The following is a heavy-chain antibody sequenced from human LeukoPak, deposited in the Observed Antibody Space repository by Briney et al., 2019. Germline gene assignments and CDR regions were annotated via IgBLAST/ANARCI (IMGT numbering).Heavy chain of an antibody. J-gene: IGHJ4*02. CDR3: AKDSARTVTTSMYGY. D-gene: IGHD4-17*01. CDR2: INHSGST. Sequence: PSETLSLTCAVYGGSFSGYYWSWIRQPPGKGLEWIGEINHSGSTNYNPSLKSRVTISVDTSKNQFSLKLSSVTAADTAVYYCAKDSARTVTTSMYGYWGQGTLVTVSS. V-gene: IGHV4-34*01. CDR1: GGSFSGYY.